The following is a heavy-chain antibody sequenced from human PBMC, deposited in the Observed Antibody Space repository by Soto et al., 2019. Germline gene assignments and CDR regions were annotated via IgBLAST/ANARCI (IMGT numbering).Heavy chain of an antibody. CDR1: GFTFSAHA. J-gene: IGHJ4*02. V-gene: IGHV3-23*01. Sequence: EVQLLESGGGLVQPGGSLRLSCVGSGFTFSAHAITWVRQAPGKGLEWVSTLGTIGAFYADSVKGRFTISRDNSKNTVNLQMTSLRGEDTAIYYCARDLTTHDYWGQGTVVTVSS. CDR3: ARDLTTHDY. CDR2: LGTIGA.